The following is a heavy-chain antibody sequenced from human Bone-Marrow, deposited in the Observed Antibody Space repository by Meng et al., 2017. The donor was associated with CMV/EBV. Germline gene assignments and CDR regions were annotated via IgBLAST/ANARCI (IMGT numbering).Heavy chain of an antibody. V-gene: IGHV4-34*01. CDR2: INHSGST. CDR3: ARAPAATNWFDP. CDR1: GGSFSGYY. J-gene: IGHJ5*02. D-gene: IGHD2-2*01. Sequence: GSLRLSCAVYGGSFSGYYWSWIRQPPGKGLEWIGEINHSGSTNYNPSLKSRVTISVDTSKNQFSLKLSSVTAADTAVYYCARAPAATNWFDPWGQGTLVTVSS.